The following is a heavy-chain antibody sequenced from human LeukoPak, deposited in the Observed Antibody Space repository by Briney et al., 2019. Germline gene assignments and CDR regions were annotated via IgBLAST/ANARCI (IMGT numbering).Heavy chain of an antibody. CDR3: ARDQRQRWLQFGWFDP. D-gene: IGHD5-24*01. Sequence: GGSLRLSCAASGFTFSSYSMNWVRQAPGKGLEWVSSISSSSSYIYYADSVKGRFTISRDNAKNSLYLQMNSLRAEDTAEYCCARDQRQRWLQFGWFDPWGQGTLVTVSS. V-gene: IGHV3-21*01. CDR2: ISSSSSYI. J-gene: IGHJ5*02. CDR1: GFTFSSYS.